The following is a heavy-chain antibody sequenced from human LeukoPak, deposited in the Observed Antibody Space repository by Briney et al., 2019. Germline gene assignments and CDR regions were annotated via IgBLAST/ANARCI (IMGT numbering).Heavy chain of an antibody. D-gene: IGHD1-26*01. Sequence: SETLSLTCTVSGXSITGYYWSWIRQPPGKRLEWIGYIYYSGSTNYNPSLQSRVTISVDTSRNQFSLKLSSVTAADTAVYYCARMSFSGNYPDAFDIWGQGTMVTVSS. V-gene: IGHV4-59*01. CDR3: ARMSFSGNYPDAFDI. J-gene: IGHJ3*02. CDR2: IYYSGST. CDR1: GXSITGYY.